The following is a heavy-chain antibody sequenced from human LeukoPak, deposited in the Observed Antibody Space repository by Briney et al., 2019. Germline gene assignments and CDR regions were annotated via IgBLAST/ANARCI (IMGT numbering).Heavy chain of an antibody. J-gene: IGHJ3*02. V-gene: IGHV3-7*03. Sequence: GGSLRLSCAASGFTFSTSWMTWIRQAPGKGLEWVASMNQDGSEIHYVDSVKGRFTISRDNAKNSLYLQMNSLRAEDTALYYCAKDNFVSYGLGGEAFDIWGQGTMVTVSS. CDR2: MNQDGSEI. D-gene: IGHD5-18*01. CDR3: AKDNFVSYGLGGEAFDI. CDR1: GFTFSTSW.